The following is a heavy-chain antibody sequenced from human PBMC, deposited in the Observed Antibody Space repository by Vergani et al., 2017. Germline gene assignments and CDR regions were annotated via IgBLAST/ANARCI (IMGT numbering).Heavy chain of an antibody. V-gene: IGHV5-51*01. CDR1: GYIFTSYW. CDR3: GRHRRWGLVVVAATPWSYYSGMDV. Sequence: EVQLVQSGPEVKKPGESLKISCKGSGYIFTSYWNGWVRQMPGKGLEWMGIIYPGDSDTRYSPSFQGQVTISADKSISTAYLQWSSLKASDTAMYYCGRHRRWGLVVVAATPWSYYSGMDVWGQGTTVTVSS. CDR2: IYPGDSDT. J-gene: IGHJ6*02. D-gene: IGHD2-15*01.